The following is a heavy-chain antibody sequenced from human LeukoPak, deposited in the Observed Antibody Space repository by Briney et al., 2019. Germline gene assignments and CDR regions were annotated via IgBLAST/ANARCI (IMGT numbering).Heavy chain of an antibody. CDR1: GYTFTSYD. CDR2: MNPNSGNT. V-gene: IGHV1-8*01. D-gene: IGHD2-15*01. J-gene: IGHJ4*02. Sequence: GASVKVSCKASGYTFTSYDINWVRQATGQGLEWMGWMNPNSGNTGYAQKFQGRVTMTRNTSISTAYMELSSLRSEDTAVYYCARGSGCSGGRCSYYYFDYWGQGTLVTVSS. CDR3: ARGSGCSGGRCSYYYFDY.